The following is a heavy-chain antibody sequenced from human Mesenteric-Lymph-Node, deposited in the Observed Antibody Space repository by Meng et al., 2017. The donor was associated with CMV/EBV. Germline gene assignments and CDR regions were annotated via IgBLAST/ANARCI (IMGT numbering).Heavy chain of an antibody. CDR2: INPNSGGT. CDR3: AREGAGYCSSTSCYYDY. Sequence: ASVKVSCKASGYTFTGYYMHWVRQAPGQGLEWMGWINPNSGGTNYAQKFQGRVTMTRDTSISTAYMELSRLRSDDTAVYYCAREGAGYCSSTSCYYDYWGQGTLVTVS. V-gene: IGHV1-2*02. CDR1: GYTFTGYY. D-gene: IGHD2-2*01. J-gene: IGHJ4*02.